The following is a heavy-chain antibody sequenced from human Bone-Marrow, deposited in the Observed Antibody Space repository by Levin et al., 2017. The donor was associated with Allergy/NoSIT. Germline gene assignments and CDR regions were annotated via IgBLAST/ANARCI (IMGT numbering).Heavy chain of an antibody. V-gene: IGHV1-3*01. CDR3: ARGPHLIRFLEWLPENNWFDP. Sequence: PGASVKVSCKASGYTFTSYAMHWVRQAPGQRLEWMGWINAGNGNTKYSQKFQGRVTITRDTSASTAYMELSSLRSEDTAVYYCARGPHLIRFLEWLPENNWFDPWGQGTLVTVSS. D-gene: IGHD3-3*01. CDR1: GYTFTSYA. CDR2: INAGNGNT. J-gene: IGHJ5*02.